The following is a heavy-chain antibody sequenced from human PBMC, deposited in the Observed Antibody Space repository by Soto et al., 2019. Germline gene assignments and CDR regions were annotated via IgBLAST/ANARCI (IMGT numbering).Heavy chain of an antibody. CDR3: AKIIGSYYEDYYYGMDV. CDR1: GFTFSSYA. D-gene: IGHD1-26*01. V-gene: IGHV3-23*01. CDR2: ISGSGGST. Sequence: PGGSLRLSCAASGFTFSSYAMSWVRQAPGKGLEWVSAISGSGGSTYYAESVKGRFTISRDNSKNTLYLQMNSLRAEDTAVYYCAKIIGSYYEDYYYGMDVWGQGTTVTVSS. J-gene: IGHJ6*02.